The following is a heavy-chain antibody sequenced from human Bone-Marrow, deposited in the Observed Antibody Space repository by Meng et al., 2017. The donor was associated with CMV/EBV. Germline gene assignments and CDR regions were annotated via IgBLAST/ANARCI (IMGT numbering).Heavy chain of an antibody. Sequence: GGPLRLSCAASGFTFSSYGMHWVRQAPGKGLEWVAVIWYDGSNKYYADSVKGRFTISRDNSKNTLYLQMNSLRAEDTAVYYCAKVPGNSWDYYYGMDVCGQGTTVTVSS. D-gene: IGHD3-16*01. V-gene: IGHV3-33*06. CDR1: GFTFSSYG. CDR3: AKVPGNSWDYYYGMDV. J-gene: IGHJ6*02. CDR2: IWYDGSNK.